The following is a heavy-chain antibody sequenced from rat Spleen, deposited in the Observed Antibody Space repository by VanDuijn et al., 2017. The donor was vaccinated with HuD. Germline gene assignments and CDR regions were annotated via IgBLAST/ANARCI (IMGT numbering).Heavy chain of an antibody. V-gene: IGHV5-31*01. CDR2: ITSTGGGT. Sequence: EVQLVESGGGLVQPGRSLKLSCVASGFTFNKYWMTWIRQAPGKGLEWVASITSTGGGTFYVDSVKGRFTISRDDAKSTLYLQMNSLMSEDTATYFXARXSEWXXYWGQGXLVTVSX. J-gene: IGHJ3*01. CDR3: ARXSEWXXY. CDR1: GFTFNKYW.